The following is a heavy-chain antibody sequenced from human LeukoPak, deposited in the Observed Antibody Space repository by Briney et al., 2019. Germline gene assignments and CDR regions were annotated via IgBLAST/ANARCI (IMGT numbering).Heavy chain of an antibody. CDR1: GGTFSSYA. CDR2: IIPIFGTA. CDR3: ARGSTRLDYDSSGYLGY. V-gene: IGHV1-69*13. J-gene: IGHJ4*02. D-gene: IGHD3-22*01. Sequence: SVKVSCKASGGTFSSYAISWVRQAPGQGLEWMVGIIPIFGTANYAQKFQGRVTITADESTSTAYMELSSLRSEDTAVYYCARGSTRLDYDSSGYLGYWGQGTLVTVSS.